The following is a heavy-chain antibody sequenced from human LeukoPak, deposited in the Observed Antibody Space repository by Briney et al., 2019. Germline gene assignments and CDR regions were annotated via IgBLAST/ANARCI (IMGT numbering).Heavy chain of an antibody. D-gene: IGHD4-17*01. Sequence: GGSLRLSCTASGFTFSTYSMNWVRQAPGKGLEWVSSISGSSSYISYADSVKGRFTISRDNAKSSLYLQMNSLRAEDTAFYYCAWTSDYGDYYVDVWGKGTTVTISS. J-gene: IGHJ6*03. CDR1: GFTFSTYS. V-gene: IGHV3-21*01. CDR3: AWTSDYGDYYVDV. CDR2: ISGSSSYI.